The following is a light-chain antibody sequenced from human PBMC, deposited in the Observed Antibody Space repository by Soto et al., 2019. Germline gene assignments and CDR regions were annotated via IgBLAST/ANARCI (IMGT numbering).Light chain of an antibody. Sequence: SYELTQPPSVSVAPGQTARITCGGNNIGGKSVHWYQQKPGQAPVLVVYDDSDRPSGIPARFSGSNSGDTATLTIRRVEAGDEADYYCHVWDSSSDHYVFAAWTKVTVL. CDR2: DDS. CDR3: HVWDSSSDHYV. CDR1: NIGGKS. J-gene: IGLJ1*01. V-gene: IGLV3-21*02.